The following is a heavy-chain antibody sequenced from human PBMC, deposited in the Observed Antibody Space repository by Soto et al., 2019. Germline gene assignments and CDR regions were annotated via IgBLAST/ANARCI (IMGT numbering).Heavy chain of an antibody. CDR3: ARGGYCNSTSCYRCGMDV. CDR1: GFTFSSYA. CDR2: ISYDGANK. J-gene: IGHJ6*02. Sequence: QVQLVESGGGVVQPGRSLRLSCAASGFTFSSYAMHWVRQAPGKGLEWVAVISYDGANKYYADSVKGRFTISRDSSKNTLYLQMNSLRAEDTAVYFSARGGYCNSTSCYRCGMDVWGQGTTVTVSS. D-gene: IGHD2-2*03. V-gene: IGHV3-30-3*01.